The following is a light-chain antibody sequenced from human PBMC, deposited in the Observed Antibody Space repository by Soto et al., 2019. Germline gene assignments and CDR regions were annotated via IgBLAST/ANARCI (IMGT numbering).Light chain of an antibody. CDR1: QSVSRH. CDR3: QQRNNWPPVT. V-gene: IGKV3-11*01. J-gene: IGKJ4*01. CDR2: DAS. Sequence: EIVLTQSPATLYLSPGERATLSCRASQSVSRHLAWYQQTPGQAPRLLIYDASNGATGIPARFSGSGSGTDFPLTISSLEPEDFAVYYCQQRNNWPPVTFGGGTKVDIK.